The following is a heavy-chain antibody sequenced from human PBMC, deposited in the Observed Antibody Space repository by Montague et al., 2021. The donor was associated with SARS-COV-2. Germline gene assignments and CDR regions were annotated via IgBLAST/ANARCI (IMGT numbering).Heavy chain of an antibody. Sequence: PGLVKPTQTPTLTCTFSGFSLSTSGMCVSWIRQPPGKALEWLARXDWDDDKYYSTSLKTRLTISKDTSKHQVVLTMTNMDPVDTATYYCAREYSSGMYFDYWGQGTLVTVSS. CDR2: XDWDDDK. D-gene: IGHD6-19*01. V-gene: IGHV2-70*11. CDR1: GFSLSTSGMC. CDR3: AREYSSGMYFDY. J-gene: IGHJ4*02.